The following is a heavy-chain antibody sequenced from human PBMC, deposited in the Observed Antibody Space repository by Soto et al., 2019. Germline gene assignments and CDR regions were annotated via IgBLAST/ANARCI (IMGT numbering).Heavy chain of an antibody. Sequence: EVRLVESGGGLVQPGGSLRLSCAASGFPFNFYWMHWVRQAPGKGLVWVSRINVDGTTTNYADSVKGRFTISRDNAKNTLYLQMNSLRAEDTAVYYCASEGGLLRWADDSLAIWGQGTTVTVSS. D-gene: IGHD3-16*01. CDR1: GFPFNFYW. CDR3: ASEGGLLRWADDSLAI. J-gene: IGHJ3*02. CDR2: INVDGTTT. V-gene: IGHV3-74*01.